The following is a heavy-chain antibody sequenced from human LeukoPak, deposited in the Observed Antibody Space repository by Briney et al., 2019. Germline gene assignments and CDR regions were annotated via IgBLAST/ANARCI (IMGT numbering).Heavy chain of an antibody. CDR2: LNPNSGNT. CDR1: GYTFTSSE. J-gene: IGHJ3*02. D-gene: IGHD3-16*02. V-gene: IGHV1-8*03. CDR3: ARAPSRSFDI. Sequence: GASVKVSCKASGYTFTSSEIHWVRQAPGQGLEWMGWLNPNSGNTGYAQKFQGRVTFTRESSTSTAYMEVTRLRSEDTAMYYCARAPSRSFDIWGQGTMVTVSS.